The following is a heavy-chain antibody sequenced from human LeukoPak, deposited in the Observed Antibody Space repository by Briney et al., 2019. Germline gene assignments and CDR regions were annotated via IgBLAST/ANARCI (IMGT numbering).Heavy chain of an antibody. CDR3: ARDPYGSGSYYNAFGSPY. V-gene: IGHV1-46*01. CDR2: INPSGGST. CDR1: GYTFTSYY. J-gene: IGHJ4*02. D-gene: IGHD3-10*01. Sequence: ASVKVSCKASGYTFTSYYMHWVRQAPGQGLEWMGIINPSGGSTSYAQKFQGRVTMTRDTSTSTVYMELSSLRSEDTAVYYCARDPYGSGSYYNAFGSPYWGQGTLVTVSS.